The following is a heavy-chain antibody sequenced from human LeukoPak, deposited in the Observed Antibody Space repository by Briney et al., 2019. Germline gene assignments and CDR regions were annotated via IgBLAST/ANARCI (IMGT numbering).Heavy chain of an antibody. CDR1: GFTFSSYG. V-gene: IGHV3-30*03. J-gene: IGHJ4*02. CDR2: ISYDGSNK. Sequence: GRSLRLSCAASGFTFSSYGMHWVRQAPGKGLEWVAVISYDGSNKYYADSVKGRFTISRDNSKNTLYLQMNSLRAEDTAVYYCALLGTAISYYFDYWGQGTLVTVSS. D-gene: IGHD6-6*01. CDR3: ALLGTAISYYFDY.